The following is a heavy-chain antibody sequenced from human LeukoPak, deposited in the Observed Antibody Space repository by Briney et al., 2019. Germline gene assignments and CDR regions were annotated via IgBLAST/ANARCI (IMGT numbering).Heavy chain of an antibody. CDR2: INPNSGGT. CDR1: GFTFTGYY. CDR3: ARVWFEYGVGSRTFDY. J-gene: IGHJ4*02. D-gene: IGHD3-10*01. V-gene: IGHV1-2*02. Sequence: ASVKVSCKASGFTFTGYYMHWVRQAPGQGLEWMGWINPNSGGTNYAQKFQGRVTMTRDTSMSTAYMELSSLRSDDTAVYYRARVWFEYGVGSRTFDYWGQGTLVTVSS.